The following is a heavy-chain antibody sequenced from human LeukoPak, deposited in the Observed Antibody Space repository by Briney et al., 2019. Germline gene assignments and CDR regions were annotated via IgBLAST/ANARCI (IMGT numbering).Heavy chain of an antibody. Sequence: GGSLRLSCAASGFTFSSYGMSWVRQAPGKGLEWVSAISGSGGSTYYADSVKGRFTISRDNSRNTLYLQMNSLRAEDTAVYYCAKSRDPRMTTVTYSPPGYWGQGTLVTVSS. D-gene: IGHD4-17*01. V-gene: IGHV3-23*01. CDR2: ISGSGGST. J-gene: IGHJ4*02. CDR3: AKSRDPRMTTVTYSPPGY. CDR1: GFTFSSYG.